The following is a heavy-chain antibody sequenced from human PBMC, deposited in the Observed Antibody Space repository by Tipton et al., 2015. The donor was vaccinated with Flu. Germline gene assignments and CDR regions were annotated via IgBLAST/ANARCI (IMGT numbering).Heavy chain of an antibody. D-gene: IGHD5-24*01. J-gene: IGHJ6*02. CDR1: DVSMSKFY. CDR3: ARLMRHGYNWEYYGLDV. CDR2: IHYTGTT. Sequence: GLVKPSETLSLICTVSDVSMSKFYWSWVRQPPGKGLEWIGYIHYTGTTNYNPSLQSRVTMSVDTSQNQFSLKLSSVTAADTAVYYCARLMRHGYNWEYYGLDVWGQGTTVPVSS. V-gene: IGHV4-59*08.